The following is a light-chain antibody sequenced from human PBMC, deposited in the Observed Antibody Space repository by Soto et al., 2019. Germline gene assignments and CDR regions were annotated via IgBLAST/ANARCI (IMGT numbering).Light chain of an antibody. V-gene: IGLV2-8*01. Sequence: QSALTQPPSASGSPGQSVTISCTGTSTYLAEYDYVSWYQQSPGKAPKLVIYEVSKRPSGVPDRFSGSKSGNTASLTVSGLQTEDEAVYFCTSYAGTKNYVVFGGGTKLTVL. CDR3: TSYAGTKNYVV. J-gene: IGLJ2*01. CDR1: STYLAEYDY. CDR2: EVS.